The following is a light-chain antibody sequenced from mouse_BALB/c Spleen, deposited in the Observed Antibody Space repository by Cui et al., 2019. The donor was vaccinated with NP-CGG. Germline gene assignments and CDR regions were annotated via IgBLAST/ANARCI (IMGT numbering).Light chain of an antibody. J-gene: IGLJ1*01. CDR1: TGAVTTSNY. Sequence: TQELAPTTSPGETVTLTCRSSTGAVTTSNYANWVQEKPDHLFTGLIGGTNNRAPGVPARFSGSLIGDKAALTITGAQTEDDAMYFCALWYSNHWVFGGGTKLTVL. CDR2: GTN. CDR3: ALWYSNHWV. V-gene: IGLV1*01.